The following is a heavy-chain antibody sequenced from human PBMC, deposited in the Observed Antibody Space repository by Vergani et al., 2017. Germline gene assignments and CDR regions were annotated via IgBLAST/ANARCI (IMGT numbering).Heavy chain of an antibody. Sequence: QLQLQESGPGLVKPSETLSLTCTVPGGSISSSSYYWGWIRQPPGKGLEWIGSIYYSGSTYYNPSLKSRVTISVDTSKNQFSLKLSSVTAADTAVYYCARPLGFGVVIKWGQGTLVTVSS. D-gene: IGHD3-3*01. CDR2: IYYSGST. V-gene: IGHV4-39*01. CDR3: ARPLGFGVVIK. CDR1: GGSISSSSYY. J-gene: IGHJ4*02.